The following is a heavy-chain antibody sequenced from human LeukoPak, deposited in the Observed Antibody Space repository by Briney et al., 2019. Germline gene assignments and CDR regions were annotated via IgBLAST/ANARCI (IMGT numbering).Heavy chain of an antibody. Sequence: GGSLRLSCAASGFTFSSYWMNWARQAPGKGLEWVASINHNGNVNYYVDSVKGRFTISRDNAKNSLYLQMSNLRAEDAAVYFCARGGGLDVWGQGATVTVSS. CDR2: INHNGNVN. J-gene: IGHJ6*02. CDR3: ARGGGLDV. V-gene: IGHV3-7*03. CDR1: GFTFSSYW. D-gene: IGHD3-16*01.